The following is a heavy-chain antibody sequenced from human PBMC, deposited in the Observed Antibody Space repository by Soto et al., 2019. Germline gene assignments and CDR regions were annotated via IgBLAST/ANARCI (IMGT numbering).Heavy chain of an antibody. CDR1: GGSISDISYC. V-gene: IGHV4-39*01. CDR2: MFYSGAT. CDR3: ARHKSGSDGLDP. J-gene: IGHJ5*02. Sequence: SETLSLTCTVSGGSISDISYCWGWIRQPPGKGLQWIGCMFYSGATYYNPSLKNRVTLSVDTSNNEFSLKLVSVTAPDTAVYYCARHKSGSDGLDPWAQGTLVTVSS. D-gene: IGHD2-21*02.